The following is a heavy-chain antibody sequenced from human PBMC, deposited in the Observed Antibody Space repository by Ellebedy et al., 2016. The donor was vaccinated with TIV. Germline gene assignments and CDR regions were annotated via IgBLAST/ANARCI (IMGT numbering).Heavy chain of an antibody. V-gene: IGHV1-8*01. J-gene: IGHJ4*02. D-gene: IGHD4-23*01. CDR1: GYTFTSYD. CDR2: MNPNSGNT. CDR3: ARGTVVTPEDY. Sequence: ASVKVFCXASGYTFTSYDINWVRQATGQGLEWMGWMNPNSGNTGYAQRFQGRVTMTRNTSISTAYMELSSLRSEDTAVYYCARGTVVTPEDYWGQGTQVTVSS.